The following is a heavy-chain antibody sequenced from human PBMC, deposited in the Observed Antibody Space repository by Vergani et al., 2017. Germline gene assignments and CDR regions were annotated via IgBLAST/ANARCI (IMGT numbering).Heavy chain of an antibody. V-gene: IGHV5-51*03. D-gene: IGHD2-15*01. J-gene: IGHJ2*01. CDR2: IYPGDSDT. CDR3: ARRVDGYCSGGSCSLGYWYFDL. Sequence: EVQLVQSGAEVKKPGESLKISCEGSGYSFTSYWIGWVRQMPGKGLEWMGIIYPGDSDTRYSPSFQGQVTISADKSISTAYLQWSSLKASDTAMYYCARRVDGYCSGGSCSLGYWYFDLWGRGTLVTVSS. CDR1: GYSFTSYW.